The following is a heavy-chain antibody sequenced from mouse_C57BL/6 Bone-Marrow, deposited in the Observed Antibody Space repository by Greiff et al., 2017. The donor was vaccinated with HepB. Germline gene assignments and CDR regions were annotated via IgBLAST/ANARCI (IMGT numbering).Heavy chain of an antibody. Sequence: EVKLVESEGGLVQPGSSMKLSCTASGFTFSDYYMAWVRQVPEKGLEWVANINYDGSSTYYLDALKIRFIISRDNAKNILYLQMSSLKSEDTATYYCAIYGSSYGYAMDYWGKVTSVTVYS. V-gene: IGHV5-16*01. D-gene: IGHD1-1*01. CDR2: INYDGSST. CDR1: GFTFSDYY. CDR3: AIYGSSYGYAMDY. J-gene: IGHJ4*01.